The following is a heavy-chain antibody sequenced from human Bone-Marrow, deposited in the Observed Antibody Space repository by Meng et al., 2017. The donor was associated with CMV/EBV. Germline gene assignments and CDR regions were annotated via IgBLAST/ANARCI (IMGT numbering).Heavy chain of an antibody. Sequence: ASVKVSCKSSGYTFSNFAVSWVRQAPGQGLEWMGWITVYNGKTKSAQKFQGRVTITADKSTSTAYMELSSLRSEDTAVYYCARPDYGGKWPVVSAEVDYYGMDVWGQGTTVTVSS. J-gene: IGHJ6*02. D-gene: IGHD4-23*01. CDR1: GYTFSNFA. CDR2: ITVYNGKT. V-gene: IGHV1-18*01. CDR3: ARPDYGGKWPVVSAEVDYYGMDV.